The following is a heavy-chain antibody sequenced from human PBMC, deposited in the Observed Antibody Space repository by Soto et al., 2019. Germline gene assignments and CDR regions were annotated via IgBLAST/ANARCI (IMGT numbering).Heavy chain of an antibody. D-gene: IGHD3-22*01. V-gene: IGHV1-18*01. J-gene: IGHJ6*02. Sequence: QVQLVQSGAEVKKPGASVKVSCKASGYTFSSYGFSWVRQAPGQGLEWMGWISAYNGNTNYAQKLQGRVTMTTDTSTNTAYMDHRSRRSDDTAVYYCASHYESSVLRGKYGMDVWGQGTTVTVSS. CDR1: GYTFSSYG. CDR2: ISAYNGNT. CDR3: ASHYESSVLRGKYGMDV.